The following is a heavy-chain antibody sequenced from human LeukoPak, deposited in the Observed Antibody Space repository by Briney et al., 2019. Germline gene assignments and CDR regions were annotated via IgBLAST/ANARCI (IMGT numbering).Heavy chain of an antibody. CDR1: GFTFSPYW. D-gene: IGHD3-10*01. Sequence: PGGSLRLSCAASGFTFSPYWMNWFRQAPGKGLEWVAIIKQDGSEELYDGSVEGRFTISRDSGKNSLYLQMNSLRAEDTAVYYCAGDGFSYYGSARGWFDPWGQGTLVTVSS. CDR2: IKQDGSEE. J-gene: IGHJ5*02. V-gene: IGHV3-7*01. CDR3: AGDGFSYYGSARGWFDP.